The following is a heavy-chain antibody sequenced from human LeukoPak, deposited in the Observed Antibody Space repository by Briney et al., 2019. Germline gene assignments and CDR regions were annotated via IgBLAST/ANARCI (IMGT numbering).Heavy chain of an antibody. D-gene: IGHD3-10*01. V-gene: IGHV1-58*02. CDR1: GFSLTRSA. CDR3: AAKFGDFDY. J-gene: IGHJ4*02. Sequence: SVKVSCKASGFSLTRSAMQWVRQARGQRLEWIGWIVVGSGNTNYAQKFQERVTITRDMSTSTAYMELSSLRSEDTAVYYCAAKFGDFDYWGQGTLVTVSS. CDR2: IVVGSGNT.